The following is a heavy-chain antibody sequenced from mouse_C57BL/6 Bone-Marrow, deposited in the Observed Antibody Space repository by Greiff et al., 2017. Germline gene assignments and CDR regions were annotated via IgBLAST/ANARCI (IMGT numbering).Heavy chain of an antibody. J-gene: IGHJ1*03. V-gene: IGHV1-19*01. D-gene: IGHD1-1*01. CDR2: INPYNGGT. CDR3: ARTVGRWYCDV. CDR1: GYTFTDYY. Sequence: EVQLQQSGPVLVKPGASVKMSCKASGYTFTDYYMNWVKQSPGKSLEWIGVINPYNGGTSYNQKFKGKATLTVDKSSSTTYMELNSLTSEDSAVYDCARTVGRWYCDVWGTGTAVTVTA.